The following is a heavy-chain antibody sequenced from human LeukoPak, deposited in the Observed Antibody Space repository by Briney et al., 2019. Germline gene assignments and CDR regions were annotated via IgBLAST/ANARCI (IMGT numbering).Heavy chain of an antibody. Sequence: GGSLRLSCAASGFTFSSYSMNWVRQAPGKGLEWVSYISSSSSTIYYADSVKGRFTISRDNAKNSLYLQMNSLRAEDTAVYYCARDGRGPYCSSTSCRANDYWGQGTLVTVSS. V-gene: IGHV3-48*01. J-gene: IGHJ4*02. CDR2: ISSSSSTI. CDR3: ARDGRGPYCSSTSCRANDY. D-gene: IGHD2-2*01. CDR1: GFTFSSYS.